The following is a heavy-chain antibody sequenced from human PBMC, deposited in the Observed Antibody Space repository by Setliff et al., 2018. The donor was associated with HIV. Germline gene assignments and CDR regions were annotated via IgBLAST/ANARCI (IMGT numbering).Heavy chain of an antibody. CDR1: GGSFSDYY. D-gene: IGHD3-22*01. CDR3: ASRVYYYDSNNFLREEGFDP. Sequence: PSETLSLTCAVYGGSFSDYYWTWIRQPPGKGLEWTGSIYHTGRTYYNRSLESRLTISIDTSKNQFSLNLTSVTAADTAVYYCASRVYYYDSNNFLREEGFDPWGQGTLVTVSS. CDR2: IYHTGRT. V-gene: IGHV4-59*04. J-gene: IGHJ5*02.